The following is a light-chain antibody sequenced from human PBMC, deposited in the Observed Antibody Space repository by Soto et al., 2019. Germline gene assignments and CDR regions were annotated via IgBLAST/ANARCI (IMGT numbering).Light chain of an antibody. V-gene: IGKV1-5*01. CDR1: QSLNSR. CDR3: QQYKSYST. CDR2: DAS. J-gene: IGKJ1*01. Sequence: DIQLTQSPSTLSASVGDRVTLPCRAAQSLNSRLAWYQHRPGKAPRLLIYDASTLESGVPSRFSGSGSGTEFTLTINNLQPDDLATYICQQYKSYSTFGRGTKVDIK.